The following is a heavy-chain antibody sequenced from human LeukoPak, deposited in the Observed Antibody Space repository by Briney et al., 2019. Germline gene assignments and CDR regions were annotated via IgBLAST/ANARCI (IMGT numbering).Heavy chain of an antibody. Sequence: GGSLRLSCAASAFSFSGSAIHWVRQASGKGLEWVGRIRSKADNYATAFGASVKGRFTISRDDSKNTAYLQMNSLKIEDTAVYYCAITVTGTRNAMNVWGQGTTATVSS. CDR3: AITVTGTRNAMNV. V-gene: IGHV3-73*01. CDR1: AFSFSGSA. D-gene: IGHD6-19*01. J-gene: IGHJ6*02. CDR2: IRSKADNYAT.